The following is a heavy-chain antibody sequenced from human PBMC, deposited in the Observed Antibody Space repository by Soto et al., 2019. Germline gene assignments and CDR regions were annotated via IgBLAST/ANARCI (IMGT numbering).Heavy chain of an antibody. Sequence: SETLSLTCTVSGGSISSYYWSWIRQPPGKGLEWIGYIYYSGSTNYNPSLKSRVTVSADTSKDQLSLKLTSVTAADTAVYYCARHDGFSSGCIFDYWGHGTLLTVSS. J-gene: IGHJ4*01. D-gene: IGHD6-19*01. V-gene: IGHV4-59*08. CDR2: IYYSGST. CDR3: ARHDGFSSGCIFDY. CDR1: GGSISSYY.